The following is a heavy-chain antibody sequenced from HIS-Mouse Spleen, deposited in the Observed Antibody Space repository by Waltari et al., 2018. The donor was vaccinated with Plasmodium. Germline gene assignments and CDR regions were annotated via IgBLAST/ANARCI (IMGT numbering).Heavy chain of an antibody. CDR2: TNPNKGGT. D-gene: IGHD6-13*01. V-gene: IGHV1-2*02. J-gene: IGHJ1*01. Sequence: QVQLVQSGAEVKKPGASVKVSCKASGYTFTGYYMHWVRQAPGQGLEWMEWTNPNKGGTNYAQKCQGRVTMTRDTCSSTAYMELSRLRSDDTAGYYCARVLGYKAAAGTFVEYFQHWGQGTLVTVSS. CDR3: ARVLGYKAAAGTFVEYFQH. CDR1: GYTFTGYY.